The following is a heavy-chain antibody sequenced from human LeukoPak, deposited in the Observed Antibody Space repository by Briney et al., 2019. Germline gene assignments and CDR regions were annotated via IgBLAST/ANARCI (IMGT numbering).Heavy chain of an antibody. CDR1: GFTFSSYA. CDR3: AKEPYSGSQLLDY. J-gene: IGHJ4*02. CDR2: ITASGAKT. V-gene: IGHV3-23*01. Sequence: GGSLRLSCAASGFTFSSYAMSWVRQAPGKGLEWVSGITASGAKTYYADSVKGRFTISRDNSKNTLYLQMNSLRAEDMAVYYCAKEPYSGSQLLDYWGQGTLVTVSS. D-gene: IGHD1-26*01.